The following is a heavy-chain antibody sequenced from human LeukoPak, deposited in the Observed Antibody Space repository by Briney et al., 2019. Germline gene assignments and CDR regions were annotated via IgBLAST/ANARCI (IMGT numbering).Heavy chain of an antibody. J-gene: IGHJ4*02. CDR2: IYHSGST. V-gene: IGHV4-38-2*02. D-gene: IGHD1-26*01. CDR3: ARTDSGSYRQPFDY. Sequence: SETLSLTCTVYGYSISSGYYWGWIRQPPGEGLEWIGSIYHSGSTYYNPSLKSRVTISVDTSKNQFSLKLSSVTAAHTAVYYCARTDSGSYRQPFDYWGQGTLVTVSS. CDR1: GYSISSGYY.